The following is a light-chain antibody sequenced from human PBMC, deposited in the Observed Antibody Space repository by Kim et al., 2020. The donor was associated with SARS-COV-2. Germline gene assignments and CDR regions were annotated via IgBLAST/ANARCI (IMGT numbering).Light chain of an antibody. J-gene: IGKJ2*01. Sequence: LSLSPGARATLSCRARQSVSSYLAWYPQKPGQAPRLLIYVASNEATGIPARFSGSGSGTDFTLTISSLEPEDFAVYYCQQRSNWYTFGQGTKLEI. CDR1: QSVSSY. CDR3: QQRSNWYT. CDR2: VAS. V-gene: IGKV3-11*01.